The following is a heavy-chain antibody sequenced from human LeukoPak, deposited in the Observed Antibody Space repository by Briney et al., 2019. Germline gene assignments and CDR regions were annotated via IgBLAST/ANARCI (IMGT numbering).Heavy chain of an antibody. V-gene: IGHV4-34*01. CDR3: ARQLYCSGGSCLDH. J-gene: IGHJ4*02. Sequence: SETLSLTCAVYGGSFSGYYWSWIRQPPGKGLEWIGEINHSESTNYNPSLKSRVTISVDTSKNQFSLKLSSVTAADTAVYYCARQLYCSGGSCLDHWGQGTLVTVSS. CDR2: INHSEST. D-gene: IGHD2-15*01. CDR1: GGSFSGYY.